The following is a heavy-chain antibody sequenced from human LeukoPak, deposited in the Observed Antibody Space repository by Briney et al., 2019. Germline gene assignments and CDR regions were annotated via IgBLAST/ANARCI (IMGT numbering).Heavy chain of an antibody. Sequence: GGSLRLSCAASGFAFSSYWMHWVRQAPGKGLVWVSRINSDGSSTSYADSVKGRFTISRDNSKNTLYLQMNSLRAEDTAVYYCAKDRRWLQLGYWGQGTLVTVSS. CDR1: GFAFSSYW. V-gene: IGHV3-74*01. CDR2: INSDGSST. CDR3: AKDRRWLQLGY. D-gene: IGHD5-24*01. J-gene: IGHJ4*02.